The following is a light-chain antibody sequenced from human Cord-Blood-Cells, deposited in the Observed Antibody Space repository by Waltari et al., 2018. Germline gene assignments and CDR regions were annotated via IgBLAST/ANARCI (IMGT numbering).Light chain of an antibody. V-gene: IGLV2-23*03. CDR3: CSYAGSSTFRV. CDR2: EGS. J-gene: IGLJ2*01. Sequence: QSALTQPAPVSGSPGQSLTISCTGPSSDVGSYNLVPWYQQHPGKAPKLMIYEGSKRPSGVSNRFSGSKSGNTASLTISGLQAEDEADYYCCSYAGSSTFRVFGGGTKLTVL. CDR1: SSDVGSYNL.